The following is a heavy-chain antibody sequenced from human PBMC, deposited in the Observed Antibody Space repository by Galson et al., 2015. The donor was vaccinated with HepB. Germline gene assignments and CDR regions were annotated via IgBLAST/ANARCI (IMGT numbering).Heavy chain of an antibody. CDR3: ASAALPAYYDILTGYYSKYYYYGMDV. J-gene: IGHJ6*02. D-gene: IGHD3-9*01. V-gene: IGHV1-3*01. CDR1: GYTFTSYA. Sequence: SVKVSCKASGYTFTSYAMHWVRQAPGQRLEWMGWINAGNGNTKYSQKFQGRVTITRDTSASTAYMELSSLRSEDTAVYYCASAALPAYYDILTGYYSKYYYYGMDVLVQGTTVTVSS. CDR2: INAGNGNT.